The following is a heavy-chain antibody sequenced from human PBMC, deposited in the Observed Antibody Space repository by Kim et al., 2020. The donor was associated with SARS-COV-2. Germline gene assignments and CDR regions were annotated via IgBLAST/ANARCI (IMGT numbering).Heavy chain of an antibody. Sequence: GGSLRLSCAASGFTFSSYWMSWVRQAPGKGLEWVANIKQDGSEKYYVDSVKGRFTISRDNAKNSLYLQMNSLRAEDTAVYYCARYCSGGSCSFAFDIWGQGTMVTVSS. CDR1: GFTFSSYW. J-gene: IGHJ3*02. V-gene: IGHV3-7*01. CDR3: ARYCSGGSCSFAFDI. CDR2: IKQDGSEK. D-gene: IGHD2-15*01.